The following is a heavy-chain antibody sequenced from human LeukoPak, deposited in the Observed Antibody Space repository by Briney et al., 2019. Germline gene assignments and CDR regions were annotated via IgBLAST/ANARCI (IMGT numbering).Heavy chain of an antibody. V-gene: IGHV3-30*02. CDR1: GSNISNYD. Sequence: QPGWSLSLSCAASGSNISNYDMHGVRQAPGKGLEWVAFIRDDRSNKYYADSVKGRFTISRDNSKNTLYLQMNSLRTEDTAVYYCAKGDTSWGQGTLITVSS. CDR2: IRDDRSNK. J-gene: IGHJ5*02. D-gene: IGHD2-21*02. CDR3: AKGDTS.